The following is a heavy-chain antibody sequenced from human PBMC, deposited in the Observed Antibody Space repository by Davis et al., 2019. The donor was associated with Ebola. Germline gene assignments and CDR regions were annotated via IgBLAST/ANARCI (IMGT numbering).Heavy chain of an antibody. V-gene: IGHV4-34*01. CDR2: INHSGST. J-gene: IGHJ4*02. CDR3: ARGVSHFDY. Sequence: PGGSLRLSCAVYGGSFSGYYWSWIRQPPGKGLEWIGEINHSGSTNYNPSLKSRVTISVDTSKNQFSLKLSSVTAADTAVYYCARGVSHFDYWGQGTLVTVSS. CDR1: GGSFSGYY. D-gene: IGHD2-21*01.